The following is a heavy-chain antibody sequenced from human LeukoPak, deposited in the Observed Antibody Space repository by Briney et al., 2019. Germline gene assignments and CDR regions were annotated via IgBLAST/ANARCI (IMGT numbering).Heavy chain of an antibody. CDR3: ASKFPYCSGGSCAL. CDR2: ISPDGDRE. J-gene: IGHJ4*02. D-gene: IGHD2-15*01. V-gene: IGHV3-7*01. CDR1: GLTFSSHW. Sequence: GGSLRLSCAASGLTFSSHWMSWVRQAPGQGLEWVANISPDGDRENYVDSVKGRFSISRDNAKNSLFLQMHSLSAEDTAVYYCASKFPYCSGGSCALGGQGTLVTVSS.